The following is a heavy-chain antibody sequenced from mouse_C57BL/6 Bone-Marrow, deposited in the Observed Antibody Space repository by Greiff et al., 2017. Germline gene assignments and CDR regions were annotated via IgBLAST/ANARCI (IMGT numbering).Heavy chain of an antibody. CDR2: IYPRDGST. J-gene: IGHJ3*01. CDR3: AREGIYYEYDWGFAY. V-gene: IGHV1-78*01. Sequence: VQLQQSDAELVKPGASVKISCKVSGYTFTDYTIHWMKQRPEQGLEWIGYIYPRDGSTKYNEKFKGKATLTADKSSSTAYMQLNSLTSEDSAVYFCAREGIYYEYDWGFAYWGQGTLVTVSA. CDR1: GYTFTDYT. D-gene: IGHD2-4*01.